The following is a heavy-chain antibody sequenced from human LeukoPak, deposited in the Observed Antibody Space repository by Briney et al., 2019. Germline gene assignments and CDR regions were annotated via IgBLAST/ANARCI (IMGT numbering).Heavy chain of an antibody. CDR3: AKDRRYPGIAMTGGFDY. J-gene: IGHJ4*02. D-gene: IGHD6-19*01. Sequence: PGRSLRLSCVASGFTFDDYAMHWVRLPPGKGLEWVSGISWSSGSVGYADSVKGRFTVSRDNAKNSLFLQMNSLRAEDTALYYCAKDRRYPGIAMTGGFDYWGQGTLVTVSS. V-gene: IGHV3-9*01. CDR2: ISWSSGSV. CDR1: GFTFDDYA.